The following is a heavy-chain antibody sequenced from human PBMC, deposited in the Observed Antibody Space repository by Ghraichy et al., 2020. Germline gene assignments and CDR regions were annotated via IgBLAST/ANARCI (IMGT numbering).Heavy chain of an antibody. D-gene: IGHD2-15*01. CDR2: ISGSGTP. V-gene: IGHV3-23*01. J-gene: IGHJ6*02. CDR1: GFTFHNFA. CDR3: AKELGYCSGGSCYATHQFYYGMDV. Sequence: SCAASGFTFHNFAMSWVRQAPGKGLEWVSGISGSGTPHYADSVKGRVTISRDNSKNTIHLQMNSLRAEESAVYFCAKELGYCSGGSCYATHQFYYGMDVWGQGTTVTVSS.